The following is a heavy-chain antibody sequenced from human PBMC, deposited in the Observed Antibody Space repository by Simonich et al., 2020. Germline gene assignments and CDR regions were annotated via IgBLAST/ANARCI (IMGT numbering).Heavy chain of an antibody. CDR3: ARWAYSSSYFDY. V-gene: IGHV4-39*01. CDR2: IYYSGST. Sequence: QLQLQESGPGLVKPSETLSLTCTVSGGSISSSSYYWGWSRQPPGKGLEWIGSIYYSGSTYYNTSLKSRVTISVDTSKNQFSLKLSAVTAADTAVYYCARWAYSSSYFDYWGQGTLVTVSS. CDR1: GGSISSSSYY. D-gene: IGHD6-6*01. J-gene: IGHJ4*02.